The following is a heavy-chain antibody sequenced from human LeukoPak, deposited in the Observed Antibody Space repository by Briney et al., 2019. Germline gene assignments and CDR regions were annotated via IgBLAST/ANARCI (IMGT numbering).Heavy chain of an antibody. J-gene: IGHJ4*02. Sequence: SETLSLTCTVSGGSINSGSYYWGWIRQPPGKGLEWIGSIYYSGSTNYNPSLKSRVTISVDTSKNQFSLKLSSVTAADTAVYYCARGAPPQNWGQGTLVTVSS. CDR1: GGSINSGSYY. CDR3: ARGAPPQN. V-gene: IGHV4-39*07. CDR2: IYYSGST.